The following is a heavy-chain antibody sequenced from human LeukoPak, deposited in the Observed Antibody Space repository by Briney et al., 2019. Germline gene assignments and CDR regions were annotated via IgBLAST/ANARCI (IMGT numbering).Heavy chain of an antibody. D-gene: IGHD4-17*01. J-gene: IGHJ3*02. Sequence: SVEVSFKASGGPFSSYCISWVPTAPGPGPEVMGGVNPIFGTANYAQKFQGRVTITADESTSTAYMELSSLRSEDTAVYYCARDQEHDYGDYVRAFDIWGPRDNGHRLF. CDR2: VNPIFGTA. CDR1: GGPFSSYC. CDR3: ARDQEHDYGDYVRAFDI. V-gene: IGHV1-69*01.